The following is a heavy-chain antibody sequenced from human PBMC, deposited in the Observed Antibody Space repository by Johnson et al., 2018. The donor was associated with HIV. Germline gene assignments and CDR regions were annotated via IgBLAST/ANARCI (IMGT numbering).Heavy chain of an antibody. Sequence: EVQLVESGGGLVQPGRSLRLSCAASGFTFDDYAMHWVRQAPGKGLEWVSGISWNSGSIGYADSVKGRFTISRDNAKNSLYLQMNSLRAEDTALYYCAKARGGNYDAFDIWGQGTMVTVSS. D-gene: IGHD4-23*01. J-gene: IGHJ3*02. CDR2: ISWNSGSI. CDR1: GFTFDDYA. CDR3: AKARGGNYDAFDI. V-gene: IGHV3-9*01.